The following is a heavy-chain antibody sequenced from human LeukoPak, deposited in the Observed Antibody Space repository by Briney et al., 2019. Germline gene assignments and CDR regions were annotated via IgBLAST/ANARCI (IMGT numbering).Heavy chain of an antibody. CDR3: AREGISYYYYYYYMDV. Sequence: GGSLRLSCAASGFTFSSYAMSWVRQAPGKGLEWVSAISGSGGSTYYADSVKGRFTISRDNSKNTLYLQMNSLRAEDTAVYYCAREGISYYYYYYYMDVWGKGTTVTISS. J-gene: IGHJ6*03. CDR2: ISGSGGST. CDR1: GFTFSSYA. V-gene: IGHV3-23*01.